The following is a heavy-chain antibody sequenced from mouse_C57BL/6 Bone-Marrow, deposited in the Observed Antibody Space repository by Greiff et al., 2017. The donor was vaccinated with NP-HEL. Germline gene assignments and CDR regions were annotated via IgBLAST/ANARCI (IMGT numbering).Heavy chain of an antibody. V-gene: IGHV1-54*01. D-gene: IGHD3-2*02. J-gene: IGHJ2*01. CDR3: ARYDSSGQYYFDY. CDR2: INPGSGGT. CDR1: GYAFTNYL. Sequence: QVQLKQSGAELVRPGTSVKVSCKASGYAFTNYLIEWVKQRPGQGLEWIGVINPGSGGTNYNEKFKGKATLTADKSSSTAYMQLSSLTSEDSAVFFCARYDSSGQYYFDYWGQGTTLTVSS.